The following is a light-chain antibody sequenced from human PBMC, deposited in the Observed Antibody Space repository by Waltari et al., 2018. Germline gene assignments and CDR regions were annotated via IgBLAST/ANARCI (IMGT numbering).Light chain of an antibody. CDR1: QSINDL. J-gene: IGKJ3*01. V-gene: IGKV1-5*03. Sequence: DVQITQSPSSLSASVGDRITMTCRASQSINDLLAWYQQKPGKAPRLLIQRASILESGVPSRFSGSGSGTEFTLTINGLQPDDFGTYYCQQCNTFSFNFGPGTTV. CDR2: RAS. CDR3: QQCNTFSFN.